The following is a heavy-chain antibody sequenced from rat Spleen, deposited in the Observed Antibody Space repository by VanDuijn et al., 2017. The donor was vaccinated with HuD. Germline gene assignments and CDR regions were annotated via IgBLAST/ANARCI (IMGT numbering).Heavy chain of an antibody. Sequence: EVQLVESGGGLVQPGRSLKLSCVASGLTFNNYWMTWIRQAPGQGLEWVASISPSGGSTYYRDTVKGRFTISRDNAKSTLYLQMNSLRSEDTAAYYCARTTYDYFDYWGQGVMVTVSS. V-gene: IGHV5-31*01. CDR3: ARTTYDYFDY. D-gene: IGHD2-1*01. CDR1: GLTFNNYW. CDR2: ISPSGGST. J-gene: IGHJ2*01.